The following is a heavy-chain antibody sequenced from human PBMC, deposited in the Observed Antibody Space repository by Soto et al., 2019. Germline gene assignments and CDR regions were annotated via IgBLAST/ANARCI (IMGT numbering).Heavy chain of an antibody. J-gene: IGHJ4*02. CDR3: ARGSYYYDSGGYYHY. CDR2: IYYSGST. Sequence: PSETLSLTCTVSGGSISSGDYYWSWIRQPPGKGLEWIGYIYYSGSTYYNPSLKSRVTISVDTSKNQFSLKLSSVTAADTAVYYCARGSYYYDSGGYYHYWGQGTLVTVS. V-gene: IGHV4-30-4*01. D-gene: IGHD3-22*01. CDR1: GGSISSGDYY.